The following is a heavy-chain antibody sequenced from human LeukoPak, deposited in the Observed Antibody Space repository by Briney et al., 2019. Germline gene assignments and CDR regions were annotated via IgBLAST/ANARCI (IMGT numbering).Heavy chain of an antibody. CDR3: ARSSGWYGGDY. CDR2: IYYSGST. J-gene: IGHJ4*02. Sequence: PSETLSLTCTVSGGSISSSSYYWGWIRQPPGKGLEWIGSIYYSGSTYHNPSLKSRVTISVDTSKNQFSLKLSSVTAADTAVYYCARSSGWYGGDYWGQGTLVTVSS. D-gene: IGHD6-19*01. CDR1: GGSISSSSYY. V-gene: IGHV4-39*07.